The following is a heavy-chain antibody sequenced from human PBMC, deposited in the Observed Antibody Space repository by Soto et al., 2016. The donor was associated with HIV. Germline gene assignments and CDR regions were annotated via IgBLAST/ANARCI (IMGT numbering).Heavy chain of an antibody. D-gene: IGHD5-12*01. CDR3: AREDGYGGYARMDV. CDR2: ISAYDGEP. CDR1: GYTFTTHG. J-gene: IGHJ6*02. Sequence: QVQLVQSGAEVKKPGASVKVSCKASGYTFTTHGISWVRQAPGQGLEWMGWISAYDGEPNYVQRLQGRVTMTTDRSTRTAYMELRNLRSDDTAVYYCAREDGYGGYARMDVWGQGTTVTVSS. V-gene: IGHV1-18*01.